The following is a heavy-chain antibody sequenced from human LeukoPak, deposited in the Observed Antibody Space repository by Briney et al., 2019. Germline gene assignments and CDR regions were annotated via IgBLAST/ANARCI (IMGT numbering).Heavy chain of an antibody. Sequence: SETLSLTCTVSGGSISSYYWSWIRQPPGKGLEWIGYIYYSGSTNYNPSLKSRVTISVDKSKNQFSLKLSSVTAADTAVYYCARDGAVPLGYWGQGTLVTVSS. D-gene: IGHD3-16*01. CDR1: GGSISSYY. J-gene: IGHJ4*02. CDR3: ARDGAVPLGY. CDR2: IYYSGST. V-gene: IGHV4-59*12.